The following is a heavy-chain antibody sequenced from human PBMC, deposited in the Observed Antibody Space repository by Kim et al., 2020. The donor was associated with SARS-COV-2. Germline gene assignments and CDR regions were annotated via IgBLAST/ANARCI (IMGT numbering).Heavy chain of an antibody. J-gene: IGHJ3*02. V-gene: IGHV3-48*04. D-gene: IGHD3-3*01. CDR2: IRCSR. CDR1: GFKFTGYS. Sequence: GGSLRLSCAASGFKFTGYSLNWVRQAPGKGLEWVSSIRCSRDYADSVEGRFSMSRVDGNNSVFLQMNDLTVVDTDRYFWVRYYEWAVDIWGQGAIITVS. CDR3: VRYYEWAVDI.